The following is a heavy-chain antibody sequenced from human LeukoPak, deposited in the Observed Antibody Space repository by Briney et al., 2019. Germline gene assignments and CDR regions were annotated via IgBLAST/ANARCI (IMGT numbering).Heavy chain of an antibody. CDR1: GFTFSSNW. J-gene: IGHJ2*01. Sequence: GGSLRLSCAASGFTFSSNWMLWVRQAPGKGLVWVSRIDTDGSNTNYADSVKGRFTISRDNAKNTLYLQISSLRVEDTAVYYCVKVGFDLWGRGTLVTVSS. D-gene: IGHD1-26*01. CDR3: VKVGFDL. CDR2: IDTDGSNT. V-gene: IGHV3-74*01.